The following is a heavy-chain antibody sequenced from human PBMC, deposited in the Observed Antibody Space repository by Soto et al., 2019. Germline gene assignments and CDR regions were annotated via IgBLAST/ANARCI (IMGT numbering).Heavy chain of an antibody. D-gene: IGHD3-10*01. CDR3: AKELGWMGVVIIEPFFF. V-gene: IGHV3-9*01. CDR1: GFTFDNYS. J-gene: IGHJ4*02. CDR2: IRWNSGGI. Sequence: EVQLVESGGGLVQPGGSLRLSCAASGFTFDNYSMHWVRQAPGKGLEWVSGIRWNSGGIGYADSVKGRFTISRDNAKNSLYLQMNSLRTEDTDLYYCAKELGWMGVVIIEPFFFWGQGTLVTVSS.